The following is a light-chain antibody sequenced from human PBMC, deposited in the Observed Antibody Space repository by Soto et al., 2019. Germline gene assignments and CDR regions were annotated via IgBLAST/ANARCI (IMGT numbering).Light chain of an antibody. CDR2: AAS. CDR1: QGIRND. CDR3: QQDYSYPLT. Sequence: AIQMTQSPSSLSASVGDRVTITCRASQGIRNDLSWYQQKSGKAPKLLIYAASGLQSGVPSRFSGSGSGTDFTLTISSLQPEDFATYYCQQDYSYPLTFGGGTKVEI. V-gene: IGKV1-6*01. J-gene: IGKJ4*01.